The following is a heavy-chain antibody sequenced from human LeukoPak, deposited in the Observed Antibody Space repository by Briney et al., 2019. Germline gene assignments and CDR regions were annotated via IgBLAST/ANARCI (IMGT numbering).Heavy chain of an antibody. V-gene: IGHV4-39*07. J-gene: IGHJ4*02. CDR1: GGSISSSSYY. Sequence: PSETLSLTCTVSGGSISSSSYYWGWIRQPPGKGLEWIGSIYYSGSTYYNPSLKSRVTMSVDTSKNQFSLKLSSVTAADTAVYYCAREGLAARPFDYWGQGTLVTVSS. D-gene: IGHD6-6*01. CDR2: IYYSGST. CDR3: AREGLAARPFDY.